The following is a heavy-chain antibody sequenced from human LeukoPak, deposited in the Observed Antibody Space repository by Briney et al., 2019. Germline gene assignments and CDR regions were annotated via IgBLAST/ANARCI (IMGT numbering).Heavy chain of an antibody. CDR1: GFTFSSYA. CDR2: ISNSGSST. CDR3: AKTTRPLGAFDY. J-gene: IGHJ4*02. D-gene: IGHD1-26*01. Sequence: GGSLRLSCAASGFTFSSYAMTWVRQTPGKGLEWVSSISNSGSSTDYADSVKGRFTISRDNSRNTLYLYMSLLRAEDTAVYYCAKTTRPLGAFDYWGQGTLVTVSS. V-gene: IGHV3-23*01.